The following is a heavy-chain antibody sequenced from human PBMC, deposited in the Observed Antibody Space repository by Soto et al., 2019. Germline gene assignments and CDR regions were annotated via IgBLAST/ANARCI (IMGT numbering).Heavy chain of an antibody. CDR3: ASIYRAAGHFDY. CDR2: IIPIFGTA. Sequence: QVQLVQSGAEVKKPGSSVKVSCKASGGPFRSYAISWVRQAPGQGLEWMGGIIPIFGTANYAQKFQGRVTITADESTSTAYMELSSLRSEDTAVYYCASIYRAAGHFDYWGQGTLVTVSS. V-gene: IGHV1-69*01. CDR1: GGPFRSYA. D-gene: IGHD6-13*01. J-gene: IGHJ4*02.